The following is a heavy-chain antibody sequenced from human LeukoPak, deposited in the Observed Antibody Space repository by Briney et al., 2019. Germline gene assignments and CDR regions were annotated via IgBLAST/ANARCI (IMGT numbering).Heavy chain of an antibody. D-gene: IGHD3-22*01. Sequence: SVKVSCKASGGTFSSYAISWVRQAPGQGLEWVGGIIPIFGTANYAQKFQGRVTITTDESTSTAYMELSSLRSEDTAVYYCAREGYYDSSGYYYGYFDYWGQGTLVTVSS. J-gene: IGHJ4*02. CDR2: IIPIFGTA. V-gene: IGHV1-69*05. CDR1: GGTFSSYA. CDR3: AREGYYDSSGYYYGYFDY.